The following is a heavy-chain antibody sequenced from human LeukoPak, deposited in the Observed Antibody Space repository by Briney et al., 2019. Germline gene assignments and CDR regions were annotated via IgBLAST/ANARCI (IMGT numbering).Heavy chain of an antibody. CDR3: AKRRYCSSPSCHDFDY. Sequence: GGSLRLSCAASGFTVRSNYMSWVRQARGEGLEWVSVIYSGGSTYYADSVKGRFTISRDNSKNTLYLQMNSLSAEDTAVSYCAKRRYCSSPSCHDFDYWGQGTLVTVSS. CDR1: GFTVRSNY. J-gene: IGHJ4*02. D-gene: IGHD2-2*01. CDR2: IYSGGST. V-gene: IGHV3-53*01.